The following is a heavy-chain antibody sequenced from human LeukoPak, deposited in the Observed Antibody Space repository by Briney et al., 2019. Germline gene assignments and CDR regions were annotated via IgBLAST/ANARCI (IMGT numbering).Heavy chain of an antibody. J-gene: IGHJ4*02. CDR1: GFTFSSYS. V-gene: IGHV3-21*01. D-gene: IGHD6-6*01. CDR3: ARDLSYYSSLSDKHFDY. Sequence: GGSLRLSCAASGFTFSSYSMNWVRQAPGKGLEWVSCISSRSNYIYYADSVKGRFTISRDNAKNSLYLQMNSLRAEDTAVYYCARDLSYYSSLSDKHFDYWGQGILVTVSS. CDR2: ISSRSNYI.